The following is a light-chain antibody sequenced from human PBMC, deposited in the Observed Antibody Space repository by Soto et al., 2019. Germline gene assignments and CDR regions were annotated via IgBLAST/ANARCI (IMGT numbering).Light chain of an antibody. V-gene: IGKV1-33*01. J-gene: IGKJ3*01. Sequence: DIQMTQSPSSLSASVGDRVTITCQASQDINNYLNWYQQKPGKAPKLLIYDASTLETGVPSRFSGSGSGTDFTFTISSLQPEDIATYYCQHYDNLPTFTFGPGSKVDI. CDR2: DAS. CDR1: QDINNY. CDR3: QHYDNLPTFT.